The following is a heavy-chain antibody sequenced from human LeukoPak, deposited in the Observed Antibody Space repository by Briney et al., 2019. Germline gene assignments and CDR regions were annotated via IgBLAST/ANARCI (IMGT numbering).Heavy chain of an antibody. V-gene: IGHV3-21*01. CDR3: ARGSGISVFIDY. J-gene: IGHJ4*02. D-gene: IGHD1-14*01. CDR1: GFTFTSYA. Sequence: PGGSLRLSCAASGFTFTSYAMSWVRQAPGKGLEWVSSISSSSSYIYYADSVKGRFTISRDNAKNSLYLQMNSLRAEDTAVYYCARGSGISVFIDYWGQGTLVTVSS. CDR2: ISSSSSYI.